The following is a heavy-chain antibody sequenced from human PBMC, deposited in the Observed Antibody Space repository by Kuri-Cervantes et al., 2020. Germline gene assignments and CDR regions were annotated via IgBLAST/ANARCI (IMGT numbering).Heavy chain of an antibody. V-gene: IGHV4-34*01. J-gene: IGHJ5*02. D-gene: IGHD3-16*02. CDR1: GGSFSGYY. CDR2: IYRSGST. Sequence: ESLKISCAVYGGSFSGYYWGWIRQPPGKGLEWIGSIYRSGSTYYNPSLKSRVTISVDTSKDHFSLNLISVTAADTAVYYCAGLMITFGGVIVMGWFDPWGQGTLVTVSS. CDR3: AGLMITFGGVIVMGWFDP.